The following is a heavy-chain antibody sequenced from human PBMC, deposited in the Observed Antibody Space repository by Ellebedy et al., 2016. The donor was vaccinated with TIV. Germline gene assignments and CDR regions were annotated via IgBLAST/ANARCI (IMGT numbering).Heavy chain of an antibody. CDR2: TYYRSKWYN. V-gene: IGHV6-1*01. CDR3: ARTRGAYGLDV. J-gene: IGHJ6*02. CDR1: GGSVSSNSAS. D-gene: IGHD1-26*01. Sequence: MPSETLSLTCAISGGSVSSNSASWNWIRQSPSGGLEWLGRTYYRSKWYNDYAVSVRGRITINPDTSKNQFSLQLNSVSPEDTAVYYCARTRGAYGLDVWGQGTTVTVSS.